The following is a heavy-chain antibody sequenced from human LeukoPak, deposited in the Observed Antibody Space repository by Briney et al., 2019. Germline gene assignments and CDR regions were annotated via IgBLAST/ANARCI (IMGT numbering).Heavy chain of an antibody. CDR3: ARSSVRITMIVVVITMGY. J-gene: IGHJ4*02. CDR1: GYTFTGYY. Sequence: ASVKVSCRASGYTFTGYYMHWVRQATGQGLEWMGWINPNSGGTNYAQKFQGRVTMTRDTSISTAYMELSRLRSDDTAVYYCARSSVRITMIVVVITMGYWGQGTLVTVSS. CDR2: INPNSGGT. V-gene: IGHV1-2*02. D-gene: IGHD3-22*01.